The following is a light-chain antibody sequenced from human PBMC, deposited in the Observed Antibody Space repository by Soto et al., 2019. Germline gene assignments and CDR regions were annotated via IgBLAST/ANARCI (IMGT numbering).Light chain of an antibody. V-gene: IGKV1-33*01. CDR1: QDISNY. J-gene: IGKJ4*01. Sequence: DIQMTQSPSSLSASVGDRVTITCQASQDISNYLNWYQQKPGKAPKLLIYDAFKLETGVPSRFRGSRSGTDFTFTVSSLQPEDIATDYCQPYHNVSLTFGGGTKVELK. CDR2: DAF. CDR3: QPYHNVSLT.